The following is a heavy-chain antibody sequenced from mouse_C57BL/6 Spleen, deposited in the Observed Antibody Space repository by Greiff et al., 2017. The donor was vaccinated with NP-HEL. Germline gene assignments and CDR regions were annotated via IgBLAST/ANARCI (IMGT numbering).Heavy chain of an antibody. D-gene: IGHD2-4*01. Sequence: QVQLQQSGAELVKPGASVKLSCKASGYAFSSYWMHWVKQRPGKGLAWIGQIYPGDGATNSNGKFKGQATLTADKSSSTAYMQLSSLTSEDSAVYFSAGPYYDYGYYYAKDYWGQGTSVTVSS. CDR3: AGPYYDYGYYYAKDY. J-gene: IGHJ4*01. CDR2: IYPGDGAT. CDR1: GYAFSSYW. V-gene: IGHV1-80*01.